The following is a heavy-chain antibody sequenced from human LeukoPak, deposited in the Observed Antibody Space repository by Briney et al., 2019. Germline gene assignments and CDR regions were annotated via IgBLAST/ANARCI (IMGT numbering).Heavy chain of an antibody. CDR3: ARGDGGHDFWSNYPLDS. CDR2: IIPLLGIE. CDR1: GGTFSSDS. V-gene: IGHV1-69*02. D-gene: IGHD3-3*01. Sequence: AASVKVSCKASGGTFSSDSFSWVRQAPGQGPEWMARIIPLLGIENCAQKFQDRLTIMADKSTSTVYMELSSLRSGDTAVYYCARGDGGHDFWSNYPLDSWGQGTLVTVSS. J-gene: IGHJ4*02.